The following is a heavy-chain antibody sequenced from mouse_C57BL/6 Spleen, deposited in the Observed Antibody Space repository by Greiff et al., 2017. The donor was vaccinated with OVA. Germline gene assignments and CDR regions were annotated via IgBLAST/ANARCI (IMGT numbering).Heavy chain of an antibody. V-gene: IGHV1-26*01. CDR2: INPNNGGT. CDR3: ARKGGSSLYWYFDV. J-gene: IGHJ1*03. D-gene: IGHD1-1*01. CDR1: GYTFTDYY. Sequence: EVKLQQSGPELVKPGASVKISCKASGYTFTDYYMNWVKQSHGKSLEWIGDINPNNGGTSYNQKFKGKATLTVDKSSSTAYMELRSLTSEDSAVYYCARKGGSSLYWYFDVWGTGTTVTVSS.